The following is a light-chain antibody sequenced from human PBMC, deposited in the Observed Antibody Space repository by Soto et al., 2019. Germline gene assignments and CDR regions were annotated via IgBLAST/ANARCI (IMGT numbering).Light chain of an antibody. CDR3: QQSYSTMAT. CDR1: QSIRTY. V-gene: IGKV1-39*01. J-gene: IGKJ1*01. Sequence: DFQMTQSPSSLSASIGDRVTITCRASQSIRTYLNWYQQKPGKAPQLLIYAASRLQSGVPPRFSGSGSGTDFTLTISSLQPEDFATYYCQQSYSTMATFGQGTKVEIK. CDR2: AAS.